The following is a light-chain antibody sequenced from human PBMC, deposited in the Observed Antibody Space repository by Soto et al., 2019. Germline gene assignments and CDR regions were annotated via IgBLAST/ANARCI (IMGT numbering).Light chain of an antibody. CDR1: HDITSY. CDR3: QKCDYLPI. Sequence: DIQMTQSPSSLSASVGDRVTITCQASHDITSYLNWYQHKPGKAPKLLIYDASILEAGVPSMFSGSGSGTHFTFTISRLQPEDVATYYCQKCDYLPIFGPGTTVDFK. CDR2: DAS. V-gene: IGKV1-33*01. J-gene: IGKJ3*01.